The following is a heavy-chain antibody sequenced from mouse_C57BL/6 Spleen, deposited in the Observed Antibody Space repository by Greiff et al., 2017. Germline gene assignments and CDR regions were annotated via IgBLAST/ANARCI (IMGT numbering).Heavy chain of an antibody. CDR3: ARGSRTDYAMDY. CDR2: IYPGGGYT. V-gene: IGHV1-63*01. Sequence: VQLQQPGAELVRPGTSVKMSCKASGYTFTNYWIRWAKQRPGHGLEWIGDIYPGGGYTNYNEKFKGKATLTADKSSSTAYMQFSSLTSEDSAIYYCARGSRTDYAMDYWGQGTSVTVSS. J-gene: IGHJ4*01. CDR1: GYTFTNYW. D-gene: IGHD1-1*01.